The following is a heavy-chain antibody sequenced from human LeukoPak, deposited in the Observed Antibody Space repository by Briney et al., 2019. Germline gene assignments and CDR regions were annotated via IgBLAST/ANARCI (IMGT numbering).Heavy chain of an antibody. D-gene: IGHD3-9*01. V-gene: IGHV3-23*01. J-gene: IGHJ4*02. CDR2: ISASGTT. CDR1: GFIFSTYA. CDR3: AKARVTTGYYMQVDY. Sequence: GGSLRLSCAASGFIFSTYAMTWVRQAPGKGLEWVSVISASGTTHYADSMKGRFTISRDNSKNTVYLQLSSLRPEDTAVYYCAKARVTTGYYMQVDYWGQGTLVTVSS.